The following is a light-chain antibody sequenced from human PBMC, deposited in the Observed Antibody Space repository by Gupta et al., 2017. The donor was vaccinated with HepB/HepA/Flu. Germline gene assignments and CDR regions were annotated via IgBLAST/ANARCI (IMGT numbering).Light chain of an antibody. CDR1: SSDVGSYNS. Sequence: QSALTQPASVSGSPGQSITISCTGTSSDVGSYNSVSWYQQHPGKAPNLIIYDVTNRPAGVSTRFSGSKSGNTASLTISGRQTEDDADYYCNSYTTRSTVVFGGGTTLTVL. CDR2: DVT. J-gene: IGLJ2*01. V-gene: IGLV2-14*03. CDR3: NSYTTRSTVV.